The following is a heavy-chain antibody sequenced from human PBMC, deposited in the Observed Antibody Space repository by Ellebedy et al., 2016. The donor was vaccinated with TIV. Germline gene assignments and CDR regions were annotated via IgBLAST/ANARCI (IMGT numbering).Heavy chain of an antibody. CDR3: ARDLDGRGSGSFSFDY. D-gene: IGHD3-10*01. Sequence: MPSETLSLTCVVSGGSISSRNWWSWVRQPPGKGLEWIGETYHSGNTNYNPSLKSRVTISVDKSKNQFSLKLSSVTAADTAVYYCARDLDGRGSGSFSFDYWGQGTLVTVSS. V-gene: IGHV4-4*02. CDR1: GGSISSRNW. CDR2: TYHSGNT. J-gene: IGHJ4*02.